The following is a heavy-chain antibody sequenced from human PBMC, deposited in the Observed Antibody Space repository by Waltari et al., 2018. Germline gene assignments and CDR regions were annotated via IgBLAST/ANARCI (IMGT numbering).Heavy chain of an antibody. CDR3: ATYIGASVGTAAFDV. V-gene: IGHV4-39*01. J-gene: IGHJ3*01. Sequence: QLQLQESGPGLVKPSETLSLTCSVPGVSITSNRPSWGWIRQPPGQGLEWIGTMSYTGATYSSPSLESRVTVSRDTSKNQLSLKLVSVTAADTAVYYCATYIGASVGTAAFDVWGQGTMVAVSS. CDR2: MSYTGAT. D-gene: IGHD1-1*01. CDR1: GVSITSNRPS.